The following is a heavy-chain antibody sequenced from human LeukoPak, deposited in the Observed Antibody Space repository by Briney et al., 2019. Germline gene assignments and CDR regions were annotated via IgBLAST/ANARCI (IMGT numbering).Heavy chain of an antibody. CDR2: IIPIFGTA. Sequence: GASVKVPCKASGGTFSSYAMSWVRQAPGQGLEWMGGIIPIFGTANYAHKFQGRVTITANESTSTAYMELSSLRSEDTAVYYCASGGSGSSSLSYPGTLYYWGQGTLVTVSS. CDR3: ASGGSGSSSLSYPGTLYY. CDR1: GGTFSSYA. V-gene: IGHV1-69*01. J-gene: IGHJ4*02. D-gene: IGHD3-10*01.